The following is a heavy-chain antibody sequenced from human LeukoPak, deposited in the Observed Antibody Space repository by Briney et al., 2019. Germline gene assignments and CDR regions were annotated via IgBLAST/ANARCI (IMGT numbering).Heavy chain of an antibody. Sequence: SETLSLTCTVSGGSISSNCWSWLRQPPGKGLEWIAYICYSGSTNYNSSLKSRVTISVDTSKNQFSLKLSSVTAADTAVYYCASVAGPFDCWGQGTLVTVSS. D-gene: IGHD6-19*01. J-gene: IGHJ4*02. CDR3: ASVAGPFDC. CDR2: ICYSGST. V-gene: IGHV4-59*01. CDR1: GGSISSNC.